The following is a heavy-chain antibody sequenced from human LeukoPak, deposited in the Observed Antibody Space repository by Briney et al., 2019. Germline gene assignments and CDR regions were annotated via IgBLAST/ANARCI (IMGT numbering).Heavy chain of an antibody. CDR3: VKDRVDGSGSQFDY. CDR1: GFSFNNYA. Sequence: GGSLRLSCVDSGFSFNNYAMTWVRQAPGKGLEWVSVISGSGAITYYADSVKGRFTISRDNSKNTLYLQMNRLRAEDMAMYYCVKDRVDGSGSQFDYWGQGTLVTVSS. CDR2: ISGSGAIT. J-gene: IGHJ4*02. D-gene: IGHD3-10*01. V-gene: IGHV3-23*01.